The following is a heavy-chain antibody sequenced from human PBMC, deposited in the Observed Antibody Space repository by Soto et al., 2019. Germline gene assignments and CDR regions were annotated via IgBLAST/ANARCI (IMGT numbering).Heavy chain of an antibody. CDR3: ARDGVGTTTYFGYFDY. Sequence: PGGSLRLSCAASAVTFTGFCMHWGRQAPGKGLEWVAVIRFDGSNTYYADSVKGRFTISRDNPKNMLYLQMNSLRAEDTAIYYCARDGVGTTTYFGYFDYWGLGTLVTVSS. CDR1: AVTFTGFC. J-gene: IGHJ4*02. V-gene: IGHV3-33*01. D-gene: IGHD1-26*01. CDR2: IRFDGSNT.